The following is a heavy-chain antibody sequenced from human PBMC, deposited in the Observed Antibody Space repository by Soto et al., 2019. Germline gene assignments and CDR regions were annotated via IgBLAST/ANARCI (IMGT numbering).Heavy chain of an antibody. J-gene: IGHJ6*02. CDR1: GFTFGTFA. CDR3: ARGRPYGMDV. CDR2: ISGSGDRT. Sequence: PGGSLRLSCAASGFTFGTFAMSWVRQAPGKGLEWVSFISGSGDRTSYADPVKGRFTISRDTSENMLYLQMSSLRVEDTAVYYCARGRPYGMDVWGQGTTVTVS. V-gene: IGHV3-23*01.